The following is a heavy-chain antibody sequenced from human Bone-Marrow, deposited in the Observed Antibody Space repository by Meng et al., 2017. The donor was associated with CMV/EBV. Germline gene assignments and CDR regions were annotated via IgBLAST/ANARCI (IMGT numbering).Heavy chain of an antibody. CDR1: GGSLSGSSYY. J-gene: IGHJ5*02. V-gene: IGHV4-39*01. Sequence: CTVSGGSLSGSSYYWGWIRQPPGKGLEWIGSIYYSGSTYYTPSLKSRVTISVDTSKNQFSLKLSSVTAADTAVYYCARHSSSWWRFDPWGQGTLVTVSS. D-gene: IGHD6-13*01. CDR3: ARHSSSWWRFDP. CDR2: IYYSGST.